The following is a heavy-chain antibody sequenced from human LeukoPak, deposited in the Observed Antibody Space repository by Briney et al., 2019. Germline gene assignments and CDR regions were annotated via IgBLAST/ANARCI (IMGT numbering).Heavy chain of an antibody. D-gene: IGHD5-24*01. CDR3: ARERGYDGYPH. V-gene: IGHV4-61*01. J-gene: IGHJ4*02. Sequence: PSETLSLTCTVSGGSVSSGSYYWSWIRQPPGKGLEWIGCIYYSGSTNYNPSLKSRVTISVDTSKDQFSLKLSSVTAADTAVYYCARERGYDGYPHWGQGTLVTVSS. CDR1: GGSVSSGSYY. CDR2: IYYSGST.